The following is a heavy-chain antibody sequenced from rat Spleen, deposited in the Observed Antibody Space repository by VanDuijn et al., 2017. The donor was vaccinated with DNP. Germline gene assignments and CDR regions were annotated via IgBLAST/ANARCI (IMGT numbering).Heavy chain of an antibody. V-gene: IGHV5-22*01. D-gene: IGHD1-4*01. Sequence: EVQLVETGGGLVQPGRSLKLSCVASGFSFSDYYMAWVRPAPTQGLEWVTYISYDCGSAYYGDSVKGRFTISRDNAKSTLYLQMNSLRSEDMATYYCARHGPGYNYFDFWGQGVMVTVSS. CDR3: ARHGPGYNYFDF. CDR1: GFSFSDYY. J-gene: IGHJ2*01. CDR2: ISYDCGSA.